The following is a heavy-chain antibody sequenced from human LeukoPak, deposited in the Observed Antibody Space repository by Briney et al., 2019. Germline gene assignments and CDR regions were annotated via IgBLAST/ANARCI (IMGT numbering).Heavy chain of an antibody. CDR3: AEVAAAGNWFDP. D-gene: IGHD6-13*01. V-gene: IGHV1-69*04. CDR1: GGTFSSYA. Sequence: ASVKVSCKASGGTFSSYAISWVRQAPGQGLEWMGRIIPILGIANYAQKFQARVTITADKSTSTAYMELSSLRSEDTAVYYCAEVAAAGNWFDPWGQGTLVTVSS. J-gene: IGHJ5*02. CDR2: IIPILGIA.